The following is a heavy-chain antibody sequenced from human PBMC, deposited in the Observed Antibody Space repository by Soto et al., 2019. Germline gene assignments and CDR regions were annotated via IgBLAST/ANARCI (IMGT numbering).Heavy chain of an antibody. V-gene: IGHV1-18*01. J-gene: IGHJ6*02. CDR3: ARNGYCSGGSCPPYYYYGMDV. D-gene: IGHD2-15*01. CDR2: ISAYNGNT. CDR1: GYTFTSYG. Sequence: QVQLVQSGAEVKKPGASVKVSCKASGYTFTSYGISWVRQAPGQGLEWMGWISAYNGNTNYAQKLQGRVTMTTDTSTSTAYMELRSLRSDDTAVYYCARNGYCSGGSCPPYYYYGMDVWGQGTTVTVSS.